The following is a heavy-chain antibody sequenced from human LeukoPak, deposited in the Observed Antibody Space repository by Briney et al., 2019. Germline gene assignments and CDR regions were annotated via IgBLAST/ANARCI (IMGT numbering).Heavy chain of an antibody. Sequence: GGSLRLSCAASGFTFSSYSMNWVRQAPGKGLEWVSSISSSSSYIYYADSVKGRFTISRDNAKNSLYLQMNSLRAEDTAVYYCARMTTVNHYYYYYYMDVWGKGTTVTISS. D-gene: IGHD4-17*01. CDR2: ISSSSSYI. CDR1: GFTFSSYS. CDR3: ARMTTVNHYYYYYYMDV. V-gene: IGHV3-21*01. J-gene: IGHJ6*03.